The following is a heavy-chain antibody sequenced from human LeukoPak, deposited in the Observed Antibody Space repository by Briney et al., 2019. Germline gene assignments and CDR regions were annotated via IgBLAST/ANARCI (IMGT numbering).Heavy chain of an antibody. CDR3: ATRPLYYGSGIPTWSDP. J-gene: IGHJ5*02. CDR2: IYYSGST. Sequence: SETLSLTCTVSGGSISSSSYYWGWIRQPPGKGLEWIGSIYYSGSTYYNPSLKSRVTISVDTSKNQFSLKLSSVTAADTAVYYCATRPLYYGSGIPTWSDPWGQGTLVTVSS. D-gene: IGHD3-10*01. V-gene: IGHV4-39*07. CDR1: GGSISSSSYY.